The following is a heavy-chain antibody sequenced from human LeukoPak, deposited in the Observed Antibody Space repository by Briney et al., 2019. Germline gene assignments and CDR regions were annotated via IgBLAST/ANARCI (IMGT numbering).Heavy chain of an antibody. V-gene: IGHV4-34*01. Sequence: SETLSLTCAVYGGSFSGYYWSWIRQPPGKGLEWIGEINHSGSTNYNPSLKSRATISVDTSKNQFSLKLSSVTAADTAVYYCARARFFSVPFDYWGQGTLVTVSS. CDR1: GGSFSGYY. J-gene: IGHJ4*02. CDR3: ARARFFSVPFDY. CDR2: INHSGST. D-gene: IGHD2-2*01.